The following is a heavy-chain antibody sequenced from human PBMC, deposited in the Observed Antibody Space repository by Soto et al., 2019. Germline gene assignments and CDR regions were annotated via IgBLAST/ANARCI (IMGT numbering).Heavy chain of an antibody. CDR1: GGSISSSGYY. J-gene: IGHJ4*02. V-gene: IGHV4-39*01. CDR3: ARLVHAFSNYFDY. Sequence: QLQVQESGPGLVKPSETLSLTCSVSGGSISSSGYYWFWIRQPPGKGLEWIGSINYSGTTYYTSSLKRRLTMSVDTSMNQFSLKLPSVTAADTAVYYCARLVHAFSNYFDYWGQGILVTVSS. D-gene: IGHD2-15*01. CDR2: INYSGTT.